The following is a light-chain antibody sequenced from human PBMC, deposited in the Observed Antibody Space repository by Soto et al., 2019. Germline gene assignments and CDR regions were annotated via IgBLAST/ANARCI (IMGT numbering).Light chain of an antibody. Sequence: QPVLTQPPSVSGAPGQRVTISCTGSSYNIGAGYDVHWYQQLPGTAPKLLIYGNSNRPSGVPDRFSGSKSGTSASLAITGLQAEDEADYYCQSYDSSLSAYVVFGGGTKVTVL. V-gene: IGLV1-40*01. CDR2: GNS. J-gene: IGLJ2*01. CDR3: QSYDSSLSAYVV. CDR1: SYNIGAGYD.